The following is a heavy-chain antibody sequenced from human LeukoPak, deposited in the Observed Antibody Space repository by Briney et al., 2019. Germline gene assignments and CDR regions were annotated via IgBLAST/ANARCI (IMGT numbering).Heavy chain of an antibody. CDR2: ISISSTYI. J-gene: IGHJ4*02. CDR1: GFTFSSYS. D-gene: IGHD3-22*01. Sequence: GGSLRLSCAASGFTFSSYSMNRVRQAPGKGLEWVSSISISSTYIYYADSVKGRFTISRDNAKTSLYLQMNSLRAEDTAVYYCAREPQSPHYESSGYSSFDYWGQGTLITVSS. CDR3: AREPQSPHYESSGYSSFDY. V-gene: IGHV3-21*01.